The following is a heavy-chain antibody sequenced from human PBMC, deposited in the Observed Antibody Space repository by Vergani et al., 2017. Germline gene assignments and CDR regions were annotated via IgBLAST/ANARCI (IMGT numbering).Heavy chain of an antibody. V-gene: IGHV4-31*03. J-gene: IGHJ6*02. CDR2: IFYSGST. Sequence: QVQLQESGPGLVKPSQTLSLTCTVSGGSISSAGYYWSWIRQHPGKGLEWFGYIFYSGSTYYNPSLKSRITISVDTSKNQFSLKLSSVTAADTAVYYCARDRGYYGMDVWGQGTTVTVSS. CDR3: ARDRGYYGMDV. CDR1: GGSISSAGYY.